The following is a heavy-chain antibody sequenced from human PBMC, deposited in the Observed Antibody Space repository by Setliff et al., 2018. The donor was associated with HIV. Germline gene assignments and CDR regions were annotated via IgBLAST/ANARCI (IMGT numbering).Heavy chain of an antibody. CDR2: LYSGGST. CDR1: GGSISSTSYY. CDR3: ATMGGQGTHFDY. V-gene: IGHV4-39*01. Sequence: SETLSLTCTVSGGSISSTSYYWAWVRQPPGKGLEWIGSLYSGGSTYYTPSLSSRITMSVHTAKNQFSLNLTSVTAADTAIYYCATMGGQGTHFDYWGQGTLVTVSS. D-gene: IGHD1-26*01. J-gene: IGHJ4*02.